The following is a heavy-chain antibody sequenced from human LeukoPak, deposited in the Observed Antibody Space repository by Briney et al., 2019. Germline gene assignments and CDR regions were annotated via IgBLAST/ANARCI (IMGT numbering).Heavy chain of an antibody. D-gene: IGHD4-17*01. CDR2: ISGGSSKI. CDR1: GFSFSDYS. Sequence: QSGGSLRLSCAASGFSFSDYSMNWVRQAPGEGLEWVSYISGGSSKIYYADSGKGRFTISRDNAKNSLYLQMNSLRDEDTAVYYCARRPGADGDHSYWYFDLWGRGTLVTVSS. J-gene: IGHJ2*01. V-gene: IGHV3-48*02. CDR3: ARRPGADGDHSYWYFDL.